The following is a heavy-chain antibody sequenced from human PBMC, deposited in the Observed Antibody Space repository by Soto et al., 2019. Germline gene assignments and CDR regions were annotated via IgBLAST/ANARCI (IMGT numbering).Heavy chain of an antibody. CDR3: ARDLRWYGKDRGENWYDP. J-gene: IGHJ5*02. V-gene: IGHV3-48*03. CDR1: GFTFSSYE. Sequence: GGSLRLSCAASGFTFSSYEMNWVRQAPGKGLEWVSYISSSGSTIYYADSVKGRFTISRDNAKNSLYLQMNSLRAEDTAVYYCARDLRWYGKDRGENWYDPWSQGTLVTVSS. D-gene: IGHD3-10*01. CDR2: ISSSGSTI.